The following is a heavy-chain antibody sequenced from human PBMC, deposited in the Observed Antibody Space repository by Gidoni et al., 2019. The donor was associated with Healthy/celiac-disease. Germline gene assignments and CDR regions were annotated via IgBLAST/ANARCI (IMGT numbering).Heavy chain of an antibody. CDR1: GFTVSRNY. CDR3: ARGGSFWSFDY. D-gene: IGHD3-3*01. J-gene: IGHJ4*02. Sequence: EVQLVESGGGLIQPGGSLRLSCAASGFTVSRNYMSWVRQAPGKGLEWVSLIYSGGSTYYADSVEGRFNISRDNSKNTLDLQMNSLRAEDTAVYYCARGGSFWSFDYWGQGTLVTVSS. V-gene: IGHV3-53*01. CDR2: IYSGGST.